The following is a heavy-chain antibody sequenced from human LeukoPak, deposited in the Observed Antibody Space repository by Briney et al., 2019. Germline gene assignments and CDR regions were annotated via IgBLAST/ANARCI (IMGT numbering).Heavy chain of an antibody. D-gene: IGHD4-17*01. J-gene: IGHJ4*02. V-gene: IGHV3-7*01. CDR3: ARGYGKVGY. Sequence: PGGSLRLSCAASGFTFSSYRLSWVRQAPGKGLEWVANIKQDGSEKYYVDSVKGRFTISRDNAKNSLYLQMNSLRAEDTAVYYCARGYGKVGYWGQGTLVTVSS. CDR1: GFTFSSYR. CDR2: IKQDGSEK.